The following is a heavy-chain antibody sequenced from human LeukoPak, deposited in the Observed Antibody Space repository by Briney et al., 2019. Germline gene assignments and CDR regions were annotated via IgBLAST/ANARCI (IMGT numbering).Heavy chain of an antibody. J-gene: IGHJ5*02. CDR1: GGSISSYY. CDR3: AVGSGSYFGVWFDP. D-gene: IGHD1-26*01. CDR2: IYYSGST. V-gene: IGHV4-59*08. Sequence: QPSETLSLTCTVSGGSISSYYWSWIRQPPGKGLEWIGYIYYSGSTNYNPSLKSRVTISVDTSKNQFSLKLSSVTAADTAVYYCAVGSGSYFGVWFDPWGQGTLVTVSS.